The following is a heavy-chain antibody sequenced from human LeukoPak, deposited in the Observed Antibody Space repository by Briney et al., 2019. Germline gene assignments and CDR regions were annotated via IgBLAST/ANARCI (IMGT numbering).Heavy chain of an antibody. D-gene: IGHD5-18*01. CDR1: GGSISSYY. V-gene: IGHV4-59*01. CDR2: IYYTVAT. J-gene: IGHJ4*02. Sequence: SESLSVTCTVPGGSISSYYWSWIRLPPGKGLEWIGYIYYTVATYYNPSLKSRVTISLGTSKNQFSLKLSSVTAADAAVYYCARAGYSYGTGYYFDYWGQGALVTVSS. CDR3: ARAGYSYGTGYYFDY.